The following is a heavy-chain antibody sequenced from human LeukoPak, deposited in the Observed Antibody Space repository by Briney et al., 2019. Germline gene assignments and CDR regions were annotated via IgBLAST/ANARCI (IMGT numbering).Heavy chain of an antibody. Sequence: SETLSLTCAVYGGSFSGYYWSWIRQPPGKGLEWIGEINRSGSTNYNPSLKSRVTISVDTSKNQFSLKLSSVTAADTAVYYCARVRGIVGATRRGYFDYWGQGTLVTVSS. J-gene: IGHJ4*02. CDR1: GGSFSGYY. D-gene: IGHD1-26*01. CDR2: INRSGST. V-gene: IGHV4-34*01. CDR3: ARVRGIVGATRRGYFDY.